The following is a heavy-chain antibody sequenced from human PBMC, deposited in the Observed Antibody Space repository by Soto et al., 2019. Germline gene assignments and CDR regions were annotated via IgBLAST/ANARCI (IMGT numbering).Heavy chain of an antibody. D-gene: IGHD3-3*01. CDR2: IYYSGST. Sequence: PSETLSLTCTVSGGSISSSSYYWGWIRQPPGKGLEWIGSIYYSGSTYYNPSLKSRVTISVDTPKNQFSLKLSSVTAADTAVYYCARVDFWSGYPPSDDNWFDPWGQGTLVTVSS. V-gene: IGHV4-39*01. CDR1: GGSISSSSYY. J-gene: IGHJ5*02. CDR3: ARVDFWSGYPPSDDNWFDP.